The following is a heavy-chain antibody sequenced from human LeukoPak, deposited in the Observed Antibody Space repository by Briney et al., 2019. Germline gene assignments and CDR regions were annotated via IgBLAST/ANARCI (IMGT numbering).Heavy chain of an antibody. J-gene: IGHJ4*02. CDR2: ISAYNGNT. CDR1: GYTLTELS. D-gene: IGHD5-18*01. CDR3: ARDVGIQLWPQDY. V-gene: IGHV1-18*01. Sequence: ASVKVSCKVSGYTLTELSMHWVRQAPGKGLEWMGWISAYNGNTNYAQKLQGRVTMTTDTSTSTAYMELRSLRSDDTAVYYCARDVGIQLWPQDYWGQGTLVTVSS.